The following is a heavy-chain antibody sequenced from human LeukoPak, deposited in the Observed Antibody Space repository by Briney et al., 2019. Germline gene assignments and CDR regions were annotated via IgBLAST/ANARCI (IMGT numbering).Heavy chain of an antibody. CDR1: GYTFTGYY. D-gene: IGHD3-22*01. CDR3: ARDLNYYDSSGYHTDAFDI. J-gene: IGHJ3*02. Sequence: ASVKVSCKASGYTFTGYYMHWVRQAPGQGLEWMGWINPNSGGTNYAQKFQGRVTMTRDTSISTAYMELSRLRSDDTAVYYCARDLNYYDSSGYHTDAFDIWGQGTMVTVSS. V-gene: IGHV1-2*02. CDR2: INPNSGGT.